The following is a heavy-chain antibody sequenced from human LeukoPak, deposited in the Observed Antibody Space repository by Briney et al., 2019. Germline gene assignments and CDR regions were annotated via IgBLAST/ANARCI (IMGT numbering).Heavy chain of an antibody. CDR3: AREYGDYVYH. Sequence: GGSLRLSCAASGFTVSSNYMRWVRQDPGKGLEWVSVIYSCGTTYYAHSVKGRFTISRDNSKNTLYLQMNSLRAEDTAVYYCAREYGDYVYHWGERPLVSVS. V-gene: IGHV3-66*01. CDR2: IYSCGTT. J-gene: IGHJ4*02. D-gene: IGHD4-17*01. CDR1: GFTVSSNY.